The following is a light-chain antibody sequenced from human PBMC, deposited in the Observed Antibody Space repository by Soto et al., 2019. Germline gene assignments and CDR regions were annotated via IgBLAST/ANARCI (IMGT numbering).Light chain of an antibody. CDR1: SSDVGGYNY. Sequence: QSALTQPASVSGSPGQSISISCTGSSSDVGGYNYVSWYQHHPGKAPKLMIYDVNNRPSGVSNRFSGSRSGNTASLTISGLQAEDEAVYYCSSYTSSSTVVFGGGTKLTVL. CDR3: SSYTSSSTVV. J-gene: IGLJ2*01. V-gene: IGLV2-14*03. CDR2: DVN.